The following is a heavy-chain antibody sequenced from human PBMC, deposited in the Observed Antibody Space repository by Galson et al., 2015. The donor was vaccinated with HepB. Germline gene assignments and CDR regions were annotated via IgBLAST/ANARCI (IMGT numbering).Heavy chain of an antibody. V-gene: IGHV4-34*01. CDR1: GGSFSGYY. CDR2: INHSGST. CDR3: AREGSTRVGGYYGMDV. J-gene: IGHJ6*02. D-gene: IGHD1-26*01. Sequence: SETLSLTCAVYGGSFSGYYWSWIRQPPGKGLEWIGEINHSGSTNYNPSLKSRVTISVDTSKNQFSLKLSSVTAADTAVYYCAREGSTRVGGYYGMDVWGQGTTVTVSS.